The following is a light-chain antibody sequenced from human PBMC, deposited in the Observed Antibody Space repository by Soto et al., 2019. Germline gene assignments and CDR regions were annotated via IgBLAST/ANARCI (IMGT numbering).Light chain of an antibody. CDR1: QSITSY. CDR3: QQGSNWPRT. V-gene: IGKV3-11*01. Sequence: EIVLTQSPATLSLSPGERATLSCRASQSITSYLAWYQQKPGQPPRLLIHDASNRATGIPARSSGSGSGTDFTLTISSLEPEDFAVYYCQQGSNWPRTFGQGTKVEIK. J-gene: IGKJ1*01. CDR2: DAS.